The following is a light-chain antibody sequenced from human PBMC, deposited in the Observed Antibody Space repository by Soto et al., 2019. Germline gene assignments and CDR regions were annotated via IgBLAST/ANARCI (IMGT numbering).Light chain of an antibody. Sequence: DIQMTQSPSTLSASVGDRVTITCRASQSVGSCLAWYQQKPGKAPKLLIYKASRLESGVPSRFSGSASGTEFTLTISNLQPDDFATYYCQQYHKFWTFGQGTKVEIK. CDR2: KAS. J-gene: IGKJ1*01. V-gene: IGKV1-5*03. CDR1: QSVGSC. CDR3: QQYHKFWT.